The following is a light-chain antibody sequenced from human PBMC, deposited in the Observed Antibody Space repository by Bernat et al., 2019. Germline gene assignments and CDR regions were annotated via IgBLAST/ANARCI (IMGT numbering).Light chain of an antibody. Sequence: DIQKTQSPTSLSASVGDRVTITCRASQSISKFLNWYQQKPRKAPKLLIYAASSLQSGVPSRFSGSGSGTDFTLTISSLQPEDFATYYCQQTYNTPWTFGQGTKVEIK. V-gene: IGKV1-39*01. CDR3: QQTYNTPWT. CDR1: QSISKF. J-gene: IGKJ1*01. CDR2: AAS.